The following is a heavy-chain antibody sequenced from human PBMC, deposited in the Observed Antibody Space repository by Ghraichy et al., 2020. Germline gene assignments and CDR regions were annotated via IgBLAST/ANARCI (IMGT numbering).Heavy chain of an antibody. CDR3: ARGRPPIRFLEWLSYGMDV. CDR2: INHSGST. D-gene: IGHD3-3*01. V-gene: IGHV4-34*01. CDR1: GGSFSGYY. Sequence: SETLSLTCAVYGGSFSGYYWSWIRQPPGKGLEWIGEINHSGSTNYNPSLNSRVTISVDTSKNQFSLKLSSVTAADTAVYYCARGRPPIRFLEWLSYGMDVWGQGTTVTVSS. J-gene: IGHJ6*02.